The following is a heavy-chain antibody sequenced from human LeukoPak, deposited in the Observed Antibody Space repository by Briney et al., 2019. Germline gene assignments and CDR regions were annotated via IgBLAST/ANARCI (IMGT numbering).Heavy chain of an antibody. V-gene: IGHV4-39*07. Sequence: TSETLSLTCTVSGGSISSSSYYWGWIRQPPGKGLEWIGSIYYSGSTYHNPSLKSRVTISVDTSKNQFSLKLSSVTAADTAVYYCARVSLSRGGAFDIWGQGTMVTVSS. CDR2: IYYSGST. D-gene: IGHD3-10*01. CDR3: ARVSLSRGGAFDI. J-gene: IGHJ3*02. CDR1: GGSISSSSYY.